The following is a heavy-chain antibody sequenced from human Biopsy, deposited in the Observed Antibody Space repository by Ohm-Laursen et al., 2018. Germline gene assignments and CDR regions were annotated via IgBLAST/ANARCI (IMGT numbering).Heavy chain of an antibody. D-gene: IGHD3-3*01. J-gene: IGHJ4*02. CDR3: ARERQWRFLEGAFDY. V-gene: IGHV4-59*01. Sequence: GTLSLTCTVSGGSISDDYWNWIRQPPGKGLQVIGYISSGGRAKYNPSLKSRLTISLDTSKNQLSLRLSSVTAADSAIYYCARERQWRFLEGAFDYWGQGILVTVSS. CDR1: GGSISDDY. CDR2: ISSGGRA.